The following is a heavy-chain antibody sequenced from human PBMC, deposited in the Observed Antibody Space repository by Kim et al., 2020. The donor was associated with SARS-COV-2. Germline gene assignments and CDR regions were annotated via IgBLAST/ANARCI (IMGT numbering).Heavy chain of an antibody. J-gene: IGHJ4*02. Sequence: YSGSTYYNPSLKSRVTISVHTSKNQFSLKLSSVTAADTAVYYCARQLDYWGQGTLVTVSS. CDR3: ARQLDY. V-gene: IGHV4-39*01. CDR2: YSGST.